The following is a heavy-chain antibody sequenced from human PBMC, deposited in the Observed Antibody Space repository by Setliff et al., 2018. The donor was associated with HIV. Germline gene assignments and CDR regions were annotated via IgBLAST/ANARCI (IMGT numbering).Heavy chain of an antibody. CDR1: GGSISSYY. CDR2: IYYSGST. CDR3: ARERSRGYTDPPRFDY. D-gene: IGHD5-12*01. Sequence: PSETLSLTCTVSGGSISSYYWSWIRQPPGKGLEWIGRIYYSGSTNYNPSLKSRVTITVDTSKNQFSLKLSSVTAADTAVYYWARERSRGYTDPPRFDYWGQGTLVTVS. V-gene: IGHV4-59*12. J-gene: IGHJ4*02.